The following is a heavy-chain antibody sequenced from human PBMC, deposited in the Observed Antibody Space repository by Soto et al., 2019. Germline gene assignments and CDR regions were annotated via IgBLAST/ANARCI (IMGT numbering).Heavy chain of an antibody. J-gene: IGHJ5*02. D-gene: IGHD3-3*01. Sequence: TSDTLSLTCAVYGGSFSGYCWSWIRQPPGKGLEWIGEINHSGSTNYNPSLKIRVTISVDTSKNQFSLKLRSVTAADTAVYYCARGRFGSYYDFWSGYYDWFEPWGQGTLVTVS. CDR1: GGSFSGYC. V-gene: IGHV4-34*01. CDR3: ARGRFGSYYDFWSGYYDWFEP. CDR2: INHSGST.